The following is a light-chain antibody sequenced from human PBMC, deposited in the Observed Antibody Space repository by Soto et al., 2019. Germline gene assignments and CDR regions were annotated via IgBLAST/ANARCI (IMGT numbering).Light chain of an antibody. V-gene: IGKV1-27*01. CDR3: QQYNSAPLT. CDR2: ATS. CDR1: QGIAPY. J-gene: IGKJ4*01. Sequence: DVQMTQFPSSLSAFVGDRVTITCRASQGIAPYLAWFQQKPGKVPKLLIYATSTLQSGVPSRFSGSGSGTDFTLTINSLQPEDVGTYYCQQYNSAPLTFGGGTKVEIK.